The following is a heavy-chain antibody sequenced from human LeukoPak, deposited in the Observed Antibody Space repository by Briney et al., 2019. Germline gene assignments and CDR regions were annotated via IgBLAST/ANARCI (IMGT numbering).Heavy chain of an antibody. Sequence: SETLSLTCTVSGGSISSYYWSWIRQHPGKGLEWIGYIHYNGNTYYNPSLKSRVTISVDTSKNQFSLKLSSVTAADTAVFYCARGAMGGANWFDPWGQGTLVTVSS. CDR1: GGSISSYY. J-gene: IGHJ5*02. CDR2: IHYNGNT. D-gene: IGHD5-18*01. CDR3: ARGAMGGANWFDP. V-gene: IGHV4-59*06.